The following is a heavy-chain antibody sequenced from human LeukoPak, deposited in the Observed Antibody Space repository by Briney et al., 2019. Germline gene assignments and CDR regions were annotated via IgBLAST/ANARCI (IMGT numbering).Heavy chain of an antibody. CDR3: ARVVNYYDSSGYYIDY. J-gene: IGHJ4*02. CDR1: GGSISSYY. D-gene: IGHD3-22*01. V-gene: IGHV4-59*01. Sequence: SETLSLTCTVSGGSISSYYWSWIRQPPGKGLEWIGYIYYSGSTNYNPSLKSRVTISVDTSKNQFPLKLSSVTAADTAVYYCARVVNYYDSSGYYIDYWGQGTLVTVSS. CDR2: IYYSGST.